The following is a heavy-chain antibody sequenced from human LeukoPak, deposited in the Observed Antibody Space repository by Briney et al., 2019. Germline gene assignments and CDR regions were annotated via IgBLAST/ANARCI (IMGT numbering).Heavy chain of an antibody. CDR3: AGGSFDVFEI. V-gene: IGHV3-30*04. J-gene: IGHJ3*02. D-gene: IGHD6-6*01. Sequence: GGSLRLSCAASGLTFSNYALHWVRQAPGKGLEWVTTISYDGSNTYYADSVKGRFIISRDNSKNTLSLQMISLRPEDTAVYVCAGGSFDVFEIWGQGTLVTVSS. CDR2: ISYDGSNT. CDR1: GLTFSNYA.